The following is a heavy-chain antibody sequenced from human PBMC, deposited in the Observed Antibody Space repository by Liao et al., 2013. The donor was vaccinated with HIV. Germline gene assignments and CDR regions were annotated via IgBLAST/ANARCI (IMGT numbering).Heavy chain of an antibody. D-gene: IGHD3-10*02. J-gene: IGHJ4*02. Sequence: QMQLQESGPGLVKPSETLSLTCTVSGGSVTSTDSYWSWIRQPAAKGLEWIGRISRSGSTDYSPSLRRRVTISLDTAKRQVSLTLKTATSADTGVYFCARVSSGGGTDYWGQGTLVTVSS. V-gene: IGHV4-61*02. CDR1: GGSVTSTDSY. CDR2: ISRSGST. CDR3: ARVSSGGGTDY.